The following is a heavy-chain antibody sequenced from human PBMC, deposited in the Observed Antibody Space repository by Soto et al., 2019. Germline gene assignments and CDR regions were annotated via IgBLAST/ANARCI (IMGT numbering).Heavy chain of an antibody. D-gene: IGHD6-13*01. Sequence: GGSLRLSCAASGFTFRSYGMHWVRQAPGKGLEWVAVIWYDGSNKYYADSVKGRFTISRDNSKNTLYLQMNSLRAEDTAVYYCARDPSTALLAAAGTFDYWGQGTLVTVSS. J-gene: IGHJ4*02. CDR3: ARDPSTALLAAAGTFDY. CDR2: IWYDGSNK. CDR1: GFTFRSYG. V-gene: IGHV3-33*01.